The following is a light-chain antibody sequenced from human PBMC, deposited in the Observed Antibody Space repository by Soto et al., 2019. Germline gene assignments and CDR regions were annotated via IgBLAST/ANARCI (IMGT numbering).Light chain of an antibody. Sequence: EIVLTQSPATLSLSPGERATLSCRASQSVSSYLAWYQQKPGQAPRLLIYDASNRASGIPDRSSGNGSGTDFTLTISSPEPEDVANYYYQQRSNWTPTFGQGTRLEIK. CDR1: QSVSSY. V-gene: IGKV3-11*01. CDR2: DAS. CDR3: QQRSNWTPT. J-gene: IGKJ5*01.